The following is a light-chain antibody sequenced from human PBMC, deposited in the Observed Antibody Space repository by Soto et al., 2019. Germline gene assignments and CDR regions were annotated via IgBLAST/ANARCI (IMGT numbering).Light chain of an antibody. J-gene: IGLJ2*01. CDR1: NIGSKS. V-gene: IGLV3-21*04. Sequence: YELTQPPSESAAPGKTARITCGGNNIGSKSVHWYQQKAGQAPVMVIYTDSDRPSGIPERFSGSNSGNTATLTISRVEAGDEADYYCQVWDSSSDLVVFGGGTKLTVL. CDR2: TDS. CDR3: QVWDSSSDLVV.